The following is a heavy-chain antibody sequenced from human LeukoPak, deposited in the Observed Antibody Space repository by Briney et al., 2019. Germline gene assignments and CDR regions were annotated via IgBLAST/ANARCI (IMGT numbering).Heavy chain of an antibody. Sequence: SGPTLVKPTETLTLTCTCAGFSVGSSGVAVGWIRKPPGKALEWLGHIYCNDYDRYSTSLRSSLTITRDTSENQVVLTMTNMDPVDTATYYCAHLTTSAYYYDYWGQGTLVTVSS. CDR1: GFSVGSSGVA. CDR3: AHLTTSAYYYDY. D-gene: IGHD1-1*01. CDR2: IYCNDYD. J-gene: IGHJ4*02. V-gene: IGHV2-5*01.